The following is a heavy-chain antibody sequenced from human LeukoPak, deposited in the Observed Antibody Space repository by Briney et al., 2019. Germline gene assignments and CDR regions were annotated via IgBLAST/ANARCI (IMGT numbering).Heavy chain of an antibody. CDR2: IYYSGST. Sequence: PSQTLSLTCTVSGGSISSGGYYWSWIRQHPGKGLEWIGYIYYSGSTYYNPSLKSRVTISVDTSKNQFSLKLSSVTAADTAVYYCGRDSASSGYYDYWGQGTLVTVSS. D-gene: IGHD3-22*01. V-gene: IGHV4-31*03. CDR3: GRDSASSGYYDY. CDR1: GGSISSGGYY. J-gene: IGHJ4*02.